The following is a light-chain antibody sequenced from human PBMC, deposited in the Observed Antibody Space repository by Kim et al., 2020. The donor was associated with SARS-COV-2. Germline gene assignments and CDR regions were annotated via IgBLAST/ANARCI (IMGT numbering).Light chain of an antibody. CDR1: QSVSTS. V-gene: IGKV3-11*01. J-gene: IGKJ4*01. CDR2: DAS. CDR3: QQRSDWPLT. Sequence: EIVLTQSPATLSLSPGERATLSCRASQSVSTSLVRYQQKVGQAPRLLIYDASKRATDIPAKFSGSGSGTDFTLTISSLESEDFAVYYCQQRSDWPLTFGGGTKVDIK.